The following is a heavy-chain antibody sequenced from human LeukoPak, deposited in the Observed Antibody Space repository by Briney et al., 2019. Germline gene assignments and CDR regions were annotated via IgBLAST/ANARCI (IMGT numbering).Heavy chain of an antibody. J-gene: IGHJ4*02. CDR3: AKDLDGSGSYYTQPEFDY. Sequence: PGGSLRLSCAASGFTFSSYAMSWVRQAPEKGLEWVSAISGSGGSTYYADSVKGRFTISRDNSKNTLYLQMNSLRAEDTAVYYCAKDLDGSGSYYTQPEFDYWGQGTLVTVSS. CDR2: ISGSGGST. V-gene: IGHV3-23*01. CDR1: GFTFSSYA. D-gene: IGHD3-10*01.